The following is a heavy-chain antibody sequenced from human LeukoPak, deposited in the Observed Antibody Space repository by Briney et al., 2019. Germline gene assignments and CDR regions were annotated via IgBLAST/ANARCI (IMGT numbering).Heavy chain of an antibody. CDR1: GGTFSSYA. D-gene: IGHD3-10*01. Sequence: GSSVKVSCKASGGTFSSYAISWVRQAPGQGLEWMGRIIPILGIANYAQKFQGRVTITADKSTSTAYMELSSLRSEDTAVYYCARAGRITMVRGAETNWFDPWGQGTLVTVSS. CDR2: IIPILGIA. V-gene: IGHV1-69*04. J-gene: IGHJ5*02. CDR3: ARAGRITMVRGAETNWFDP.